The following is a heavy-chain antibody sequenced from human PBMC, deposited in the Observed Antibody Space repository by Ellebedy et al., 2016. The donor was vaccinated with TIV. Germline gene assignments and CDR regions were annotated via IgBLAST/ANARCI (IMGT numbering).Heavy chain of an antibody. J-gene: IGHJ4*02. V-gene: IGHV3-21*01. CDR2: ISSSSSYI. CDR1: GFTFSSYS. CDR3: ASGGSSIAAG. Sequence: GESLKISCAASGFTFSSYSMNWVRQAPGKGLEWVSSISSSSSYIYYADSVKGRFTISRDNAKNSLYLQMNSLRAEDTAVYYCASGGSSIAAGWGQGTLVTVSS. D-gene: IGHD6-13*01.